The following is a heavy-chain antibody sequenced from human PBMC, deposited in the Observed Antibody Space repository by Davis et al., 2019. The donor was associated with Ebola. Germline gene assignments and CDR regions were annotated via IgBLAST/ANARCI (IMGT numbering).Heavy chain of an antibody. D-gene: IGHD1-26*01. Sequence: GESLKISCAASGFTFSSYSMNWVRQAPGKGLEWVSYISSSGSTIYYADSVKGRFTISRDNAKNSLYLQMNSLRDEDTAVYYCARGLQWELRGVCVYWGQGTLITVSS. J-gene: IGHJ4*02. CDR1: GFTFSSYS. V-gene: IGHV3-48*02. CDR2: ISSSGSTI. CDR3: ARGLQWELRGVCVY.